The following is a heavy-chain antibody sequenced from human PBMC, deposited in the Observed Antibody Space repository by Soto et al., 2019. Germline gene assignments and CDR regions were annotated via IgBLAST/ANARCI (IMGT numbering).Heavy chain of an antibody. D-gene: IGHD5-18*01. CDR1: GFTFSSYS. CDR2: ISSSSSTI. CDR3: ARDTAMGMYYYYGMDV. Sequence: GGSLRLSCAASGFTFSSYSMSWVRQAPGKGLEWVSYISSSSSTIYYADSVKGRFTISRDNAKNSLYLQMNSLRDEDTAVYYCARDTAMGMYYYYGMDVWGQGTTVTVSS. V-gene: IGHV3-48*02. J-gene: IGHJ6*02.